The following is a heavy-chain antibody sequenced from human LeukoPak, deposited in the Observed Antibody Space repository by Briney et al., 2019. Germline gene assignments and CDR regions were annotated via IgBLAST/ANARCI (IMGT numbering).Heavy chain of an antibody. V-gene: IGHV4-34*01. CDR3: AREARYYYDSSGPTSGMDV. D-gene: IGHD3-22*01. CDR2: INHSGST. CDR1: GGSFSGYY. J-gene: IGHJ6*03. Sequence: SETLSLTCAVYGGSFSGYYWSWIRQPPGKGLEWIGEINHSGSTNYNPSLKSRVTISVDTSKNQFSLKLSSVTAADTAVYYCAREARYYYDSSGPTSGMDVWGKGTTVTVSS.